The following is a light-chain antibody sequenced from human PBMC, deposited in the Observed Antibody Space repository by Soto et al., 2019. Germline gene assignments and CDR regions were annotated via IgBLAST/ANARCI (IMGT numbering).Light chain of an antibody. CDR1: RSVSNY. J-gene: IGKJ5*01. V-gene: IGKV1-39*01. CDR2: AAS. Sequence: DIPMTPSPSTLSSSVADIVTITCRASRSVSNYLSWYQQKPGKAPKLLIYAASSLQSGVPSRFSGSGSGTDFTLTISDLQPEDFATYYCQQLNSFPLTFGQGTRLEVK. CDR3: QQLNSFPLT.